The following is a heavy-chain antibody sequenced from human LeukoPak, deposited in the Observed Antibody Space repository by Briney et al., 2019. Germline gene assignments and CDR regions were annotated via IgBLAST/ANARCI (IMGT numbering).Heavy chain of an antibody. V-gene: IGHV4-34*01. Sequence: SETLSLTCAVYGGSFSGYYCTWIRQPPGKGLEWIGEIHPSGSTNYNPSLMSRVSLSLDTSKNQFSLRLSSVTAADTAAYFCARGLDTYKSGVDWGQGTLVTVSS. D-gene: IGHD1-26*01. CDR1: GGSFSGYY. J-gene: IGHJ4*02. CDR2: IHPSGST. CDR3: ARGLDTYKSGVD.